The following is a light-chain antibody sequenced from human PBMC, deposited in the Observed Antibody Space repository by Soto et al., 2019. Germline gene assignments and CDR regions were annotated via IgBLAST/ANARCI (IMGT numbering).Light chain of an antibody. CDR1: QDIRSD. J-gene: IGKJ1*01. V-gene: IGKV1-6*01. Sequence: AIQVTQSPSCLSASVGERVTITCRASQDIRSDLGWYQQKPGKAPKLLIFATSTLQSGVPSRFSGTGSGTDFTLTISSLQPEDFATYYCLQDFNYPCTFGQGTKVEIX. CDR3: LQDFNYPCT. CDR2: ATS.